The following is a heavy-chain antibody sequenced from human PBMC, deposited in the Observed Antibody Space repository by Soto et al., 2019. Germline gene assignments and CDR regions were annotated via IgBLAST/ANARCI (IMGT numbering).Heavy chain of an antibody. V-gene: IGHV1-69*13. D-gene: IGHD5-18*01. Sequence: ASVKVSCKASGGTFSSYAISWVRQAPGQGLEWMGGIIPIFGTANYAQKFPGRVTITADESTSTAYMELSSLRSEDTAVYYCARYGDTAMPQRVVGGYYGMDVWGQGTTVTVSS. CDR1: GGTFSSYA. CDR3: ARYGDTAMPQRVVGGYYGMDV. CDR2: IIPIFGTA. J-gene: IGHJ6*02.